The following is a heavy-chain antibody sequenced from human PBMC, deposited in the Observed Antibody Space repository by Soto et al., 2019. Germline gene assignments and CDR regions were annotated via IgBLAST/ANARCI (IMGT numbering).Heavy chain of an antibody. CDR1: GGTFSSYA. J-gene: IGHJ4*02. CDR3: ASGDPPPIEQYSRSWYAVQYYFDY. D-gene: IGHD6-13*01. Sequence: QVQLVQSGAEVKKPGSSVKVSCKASGGTFSSYAISWVRQAPGQGLEWMGGIIPIFGTANYAQKFQGRVTLTEDDSTSTAYMELSSLRSADTAVYYCASGDPPPIEQYSRSWYAVQYYFDYWGQGTLVAVAS. V-gene: IGHV1-69*01. CDR2: IIPIFGTA.